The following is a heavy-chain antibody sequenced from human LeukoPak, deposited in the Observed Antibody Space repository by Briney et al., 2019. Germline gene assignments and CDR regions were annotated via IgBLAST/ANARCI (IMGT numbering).Heavy chain of an antibody. J-gene: IGHJ4*02. Sequence: GGSLRLSCAASGFTFKNFGMHWVRQAPGKGLEWVAFIRYDGSNKYYADSVKGRFTISRGNSKNVLDLQLNSLRPEDTAFYYCAKVLTYYPGSGSYYPDFWGQGTLVTASS. CDR1: GFTFKNFG. CDR2: IRYDGSNK. CDR3: AKVLTYYPGSGSYYPDF. V-gene: IGHV3-30*02. D-gene: IGHD3-10*01.